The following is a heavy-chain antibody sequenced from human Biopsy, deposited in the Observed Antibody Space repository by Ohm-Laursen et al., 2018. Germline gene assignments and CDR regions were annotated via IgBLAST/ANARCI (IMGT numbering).Heavy chain of an antibody. D-gene: IGHD2-21*02. J-gene: IGHJ5*02. Sequence: SETLSLTCSVSGASVSSSDYYWGWVRQPPGKGLEWIGYIYHDGNTSDNPSLKSRLTMSRDTSKNQFSLKLTSVTAADTAIYYCAGGHCGGDCHRSRVWFDPWGQGTLVTVSS. CDR3: AGGHCGGDCHRSRVWFDP. CDR1: GASVSSSDYY. CDR2: IYHDGNT. V-gene: IGHV4-61*08.